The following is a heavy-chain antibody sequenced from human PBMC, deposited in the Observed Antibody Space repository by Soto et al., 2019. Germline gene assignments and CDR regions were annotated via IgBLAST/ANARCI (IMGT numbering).Heavy chain of an antibody. D-gene: IGHD3-10*01. Sequence: GGSLRLSCAASGFTFSSYSMNWVRQAPGKGLEWVSSISSSSSYIYYADSVKGRFTISRDNAKNSLYLQMNSLRAEDTAVYYCARAQLLWFGELGWNWGQGTLVTVSS. CDR1: GFTFSSYS. V-gene: IGHV3-21*01. J-gene: IGHJ4*02. CDR3: ARAQLLWFGELGWN. CDR2: ISSSSSYI.